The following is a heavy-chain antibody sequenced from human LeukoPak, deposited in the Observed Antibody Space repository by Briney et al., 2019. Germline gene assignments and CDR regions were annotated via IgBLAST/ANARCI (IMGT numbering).Heavy chain of an antibody. CDR3: ARGGNQPYDAFDI. CDR1: EGTFSSYA. CDR2: IIPIFGTA. D-gene: IGHD2-2*01. V-gene: IGHV1-69*06. J-gene: IGHJ3*02. Sequence: SVKVSCKASEGTFSSYAISWVRQAPGQGLEWMGGIIPIFGTANYAQKFQGRVTITADKSTSTAYMELSSLRSEDTAVYYCARGGNQPYDAFDIWGQGTMVTVSS.